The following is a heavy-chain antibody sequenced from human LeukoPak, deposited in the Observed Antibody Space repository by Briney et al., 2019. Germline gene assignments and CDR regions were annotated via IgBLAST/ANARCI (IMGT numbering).Heavy chain of an antibody. Sequence: GGSLRLSCAASGFTFSSYEMNWVRQAPGKGLEWVSYISSSSSYIYYADSVKGRFTISRDNAKNSLYLQMNSLRAEDTAVYYCARFNWNAEGIYWGQGTLVTVSS. J-gene: IGHJ4*02. CDR2: ISSSSSYI. CDR1: GFTFSSYE. CDR3: ARFNWNAEGIY. V-gene: IGHV3-21*05. D-gene: IGHD1-1*01.